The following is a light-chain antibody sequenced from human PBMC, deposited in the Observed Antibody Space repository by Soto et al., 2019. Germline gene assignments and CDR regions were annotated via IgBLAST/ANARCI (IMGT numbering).Light chain of an antibody. Sequence: SALPQPRSVSGSPGQSVTISCTGTSSDIGGSNFVSWYQQHPGKAPKLMIYDVTKRPSGVPDRFSGSKSGNTASLTISGLQADDEADYYCCSYTGRVVFGGGTKLTVL. CDR1: SSDIGGSNF. J-gene: IGLJ2*01. V-gene: IGLV2-11*01. CDR3: CSYTGRVV. CDR2: DVT.